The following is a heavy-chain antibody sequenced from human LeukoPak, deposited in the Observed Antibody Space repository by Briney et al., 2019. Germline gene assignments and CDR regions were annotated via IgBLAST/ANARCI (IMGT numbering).Heavy chain of an antibody. CDR1: GFTFSSYG. J-gene: IGHJ4*02. Sequence: GRSLRLSCAASGFTFSSYGMHWVRQAPGKGLEWVAVISYDGSNKYYADSVKGRFTISRDNSKNTLYLQMNSLRAEDTAVYYCAKDLYDFWSGYGSNFDYWSQGTLVTVSS. CDR2: ISYDGSNK. D-gene: IGHD3-3*01. V-gene: IGHV3-30*18. CDR3: AKDLYDFWSGYGSNFDY.